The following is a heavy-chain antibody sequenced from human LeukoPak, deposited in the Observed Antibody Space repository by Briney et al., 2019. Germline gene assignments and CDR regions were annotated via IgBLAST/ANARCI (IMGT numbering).Heavy chain of an antibody. V-gene: IGHV3-7*01. Sequence: GGSQRLSCAASRFTLSHYWMRWLRQAPGKGLEWVANIKQDGSETYYVDSVKGRFTISRDNAKNSLSLQMNSLRAEDTAVYYCARQRGSGCLDYWGQGTLVTVSS. CDR1: RFTLSHYW. CDR3: ARQRGSGCLDY. J-gene: IGHJ4*02. D-gene: IGHD6-19*01. CDR2: IKQDGSET.